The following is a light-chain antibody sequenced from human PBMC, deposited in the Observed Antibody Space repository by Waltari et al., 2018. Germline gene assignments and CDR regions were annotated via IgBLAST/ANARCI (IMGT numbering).Light chain of an antibody. Sequence: SYDLTQPPSVSVSPGQTASITCSGDQLGDKYISWYQQKTGQSPLLVIYQDNKQPSEIPRRFSGSSSGNTATLTISGTQAFDEADYYCQTWDTGTAIFGGGTKVTVL. CDR1: QLGDKY. CDR2: QDN. V-gene: IGLV3-1*01. J-gene: IGLJ2*01. CDR3: QTWDTGTAI.